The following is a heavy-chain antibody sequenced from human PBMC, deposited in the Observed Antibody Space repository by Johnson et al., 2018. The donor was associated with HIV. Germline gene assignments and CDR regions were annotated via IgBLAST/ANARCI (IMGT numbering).Heavy chain of an antibody. CDR1: GFTFSSYA. V-gene: IGHV3-23*04. D-gene: IGHD1-26*01. J-gene: IGHJ3*02. Sequence: VQLVESGGGLVQPGGSLRLSCAASGFTFSSYAMSWVRQAPGKGLEWVSAISGSGGSTYYADSVKGRFTISRDNSKNTLYLQMNSLRAEDTAVYSGARDFVSWGATTGGPFDIWGQGTMVTVSS. CDR2: ISGSGGST. CDR3: ARDFVSWGATTGGPFDI.